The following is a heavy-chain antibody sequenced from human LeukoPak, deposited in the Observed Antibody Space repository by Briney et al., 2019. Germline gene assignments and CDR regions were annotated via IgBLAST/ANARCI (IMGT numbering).Heavy chain of an antibody. V-gene: IGHV1-69*13. CDR1: GGTFSSYA. CDR3: ARGEAYCGGDCYSGFDP. D-gene: IGHD2-21*02. Sequence: SVKVSCKASGGTFSSYAISWVRQAPGQGLEWMGGIIPIFGTANYAQKFQGRVTITADESTSTAYMELSSLRSEDTAVYYCARGEAYCGGDCYSGFDPWGQGTLVTVSS. CDR2: IIPIFGTA. J-gene: IGHJ5*02.